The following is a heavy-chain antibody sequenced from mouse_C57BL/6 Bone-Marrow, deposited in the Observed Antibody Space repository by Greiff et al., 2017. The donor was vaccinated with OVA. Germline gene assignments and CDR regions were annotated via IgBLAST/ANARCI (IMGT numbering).Heavy chain of an antibody. D-gene: IGHD1-1*01. J-gene: IGHJ1*03. Sequence: QVQLKQSGAELVRPGTSVKMSCKASGYTFTNYWIGWAKQRPGHGLEWIGDIYPGGGYTNYNEKFKGKATLTADKSSSTAYMQCSSLTSEDSAIYYGAGGTDGYWYFDVWGTGTTVTVSS. CDR2: IYPGGGYT. CDR3: AGGTDGYWYFDV. CDR1: GYTFTNYW. V-gene: IGHV1-63*01.